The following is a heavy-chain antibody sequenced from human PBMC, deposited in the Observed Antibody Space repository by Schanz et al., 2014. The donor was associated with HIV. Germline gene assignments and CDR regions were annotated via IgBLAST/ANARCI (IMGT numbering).Heavy chain of an antibody. CDR1: GFTFNIYG. J-gene: IGHJ6*02. V-gene: IGHV3-33*01. CDR3: ARVANWDYYGMDV. D-gene: IGHD3-16*01. Sequence: QVQLVESGGGVVQPGRSLRLSCEASGFTFNIYGMHWVRQAPGKGLEWVALIWNDGSHKFYEDSVKGRFTISRDNSKNTLYLHMNSLRAEDTAVYYCARVANWDYYGMDVWGRGTTVTVSS. CDR2: IWNDGSHK.